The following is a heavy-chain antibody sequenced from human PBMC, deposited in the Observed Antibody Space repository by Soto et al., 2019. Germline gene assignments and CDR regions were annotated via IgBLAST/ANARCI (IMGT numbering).Heavy chain of an antibody. V-gene: IGHV1-18*01. CDR1: GYSFTSYD. CDR2: ISAHSGNT. D-gene: IGHD3-16*01. Sequence: QVQLVQSGPEVKKPGASVKVSCKASGYSFTSYDISWVRQAPGQGLEWMGWISAHSGNTEYAQKFQGRVTMNIDTSTNTAYMELRSLRSDDTAVYHCARDPRNRPSTFFDYWGQGTLLTVSS. CDR3: ARDPRNRPSTFFDY. J-gene: IGHJ4*02.